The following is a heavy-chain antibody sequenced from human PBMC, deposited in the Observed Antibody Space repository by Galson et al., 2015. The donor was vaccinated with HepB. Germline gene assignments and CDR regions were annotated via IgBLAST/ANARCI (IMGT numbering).Heavy chain of an antibody. Sequence: SLRLSCAASGFPFSRNWLTWVRQAPGKGLGWVATMKQDGSGKFYVDSVKGRFTISRDNAKNSLYLQMNSLRVEDTAVYYCARDDDFWGQGTLVTVSS. V-gene: IGHV3-7*01. J-gene: IGHJ4*02. CDR3: ARDDDF. CDR2: MKQDGSGK. CDR1: GFPFSRNW.